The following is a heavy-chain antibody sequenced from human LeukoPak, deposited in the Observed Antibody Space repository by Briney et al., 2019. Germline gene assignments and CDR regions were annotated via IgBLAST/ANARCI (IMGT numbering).Heavy chain of an antibody. CDR3: AKQSHDYGGYMDF. J-gene: IGHJ4*02. CDR2: IRNSGSST. V-gene: IGHV3-23*01. D-gene: IGHD4-17*01. Sequence: GGTLRLSCAASGFTFSSYGMNWVRQAPGKGLEWVSTIRNSGSSTSYADTVKGRFTISRDNSKNTVYLQMNSLRADDTALYYCAKQSHDYGGYMDFWGQGTLVTVSS. CDR1: GFTFSSYG.